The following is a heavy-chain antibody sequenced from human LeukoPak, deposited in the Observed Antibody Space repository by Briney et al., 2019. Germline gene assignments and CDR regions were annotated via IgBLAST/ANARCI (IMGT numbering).Heavy chain of an antibody. CDR2: IRYDGSNK. CDR1: GFTFSSYG. D-gene: IGHD2-2*02. Sequence: GGSLRLSCAASGFTFSSYGMHWVRQAPGKGLEWVAFIRYDGSNKYYADSVKGRFTNSRDNSKNTLYLQMNSLRAEDTAVYYCANNEYCSSTSCYIRVNYYYYMDVWGKGTTVTVSS. J-gene: IGHJ6*03. CDR3: ANNEYCSSTSCYIRVNYYYYMDV. V-gene: IGHV3-30*02.